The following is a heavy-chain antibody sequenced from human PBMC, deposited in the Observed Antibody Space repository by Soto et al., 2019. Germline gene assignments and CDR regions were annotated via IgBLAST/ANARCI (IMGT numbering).Heavy chain of an antibody. V-gene: IGHV4-30-2*01. CDR1: NGSVSSGTYS. Sequence: SETLSLTCTVSNGSVSSGTYSWSWVRQPPGKGLEWIGYIYYSGTAYYTPSLKSRLTMSMDRANDHFSLNLTSVTAADTAVYFCARGHYYYGMDVWGQGITVTVSS. J-gene: IGHJ6*02. CDR3: ARGHYYYGMDV. CDR2: IYYSGTA.